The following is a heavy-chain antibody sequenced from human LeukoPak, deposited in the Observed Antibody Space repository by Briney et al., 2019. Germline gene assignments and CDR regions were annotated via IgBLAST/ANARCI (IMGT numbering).Heavy chain of an antibody. D-gene: IGHD2-2*01. Sequence: PGGSLRLSCAASGFTFSSYSMNWVRQAPGKGLEWVSSISSSSSYIYYADSVKGRFTISRDNAKNSLYLQMNSLRAEDTAVYYCARQAHHYCSSTSCPHDYWGQGTLVTVSS. CDR2: ISSSSSYI. CDR1: GFTFSSYS. CDR3: ARQAHHYCSSTSCPHDY. V-gene: IGHV3-21*01. J-gene: IGHJ4*02.